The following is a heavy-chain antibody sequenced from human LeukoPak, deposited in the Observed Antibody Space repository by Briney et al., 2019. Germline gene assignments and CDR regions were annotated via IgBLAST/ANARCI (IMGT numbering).Heavy chain of an antibody. D-gene: IGHD3-22*01. J-gene: IGHJ4*02. CDR1: GGSISSYY. CDR3: ARRTGTYYYDSSGYSPWRYYFDY. V-gene: IGHV4-59*12. Sequence: SSETLSLTCTVSGGSISSYYRSWIRQPPGKGLEWIGYIYYSGSTNYNPSLKSRVTISVDTSKNQFSLKLSSVTAADTAVFYCARRTGTYYYDSSGYSPWRYYFDYWGQGTLVTVSS. CDR2: IYYSGST.